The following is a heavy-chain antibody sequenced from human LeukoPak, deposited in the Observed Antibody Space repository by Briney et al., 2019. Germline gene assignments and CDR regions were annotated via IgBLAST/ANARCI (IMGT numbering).Heavy chain of an antibody. Sequence: GGSLRLSCAASGFTFRSYATKGVRQVPGKGLEWVSGISGSGVGTYYADSVKGRFTISRDNSNNTLFLQMNSLRAEDTAVYYCVKGSLYSSGCYDYWGQGTLVSVSA. CDR1: GFTFRSYA. V-gene: IGHV3-23*01. CDR2: ISGSGVGT. J-gene: IGHJ4*02. CDR3: VKGSLYSSGCYDY. D-gene: IGHD6-19*01.